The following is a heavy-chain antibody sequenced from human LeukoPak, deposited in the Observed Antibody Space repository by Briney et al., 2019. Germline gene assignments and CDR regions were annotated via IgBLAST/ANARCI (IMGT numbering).Heavy chain of an antibody. CDR2: INHSGST. V-gene: IGHV4-34*01. CDR3: ARPQYQPLYPTSWYFDY. Sequence: SETLSLTCAVYGGSFSGYYWSWIRQPPGKGLEWIGEINHSGSTNYNPSLKSRVTISVDTSKNQFSLKLSSVTAADTAVYYCARPQYQPLYPTSWYFDYWGQGTLVTFSS. J-gene: IGHJ4*02. CDR1: GGSFSGYY. D-gene: IGHD2-2*02.